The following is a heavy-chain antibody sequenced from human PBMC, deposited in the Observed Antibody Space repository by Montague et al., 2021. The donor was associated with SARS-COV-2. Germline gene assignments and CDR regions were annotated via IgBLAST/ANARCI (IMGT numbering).Heavy chain of an antibody. V-gene: IGHV2-70*11. J-gene: IGHJ4*02. Sequence: PALVKPTQTLTLTCTFSGFSLSTSGMCVSWIRQPPGKALEWLARIDWDDDTYYSTPLKTRLTISKDTSKNQVVLTMTNMDPVDTAMYYCAREIAAAGPALDYWGQGTLVTVSS. CDR3: AREIAAAGPALDY. CDR1: GFSLSTSGMC. CDR2: IDWDDDT. D-gene: IGHD6-13*01.